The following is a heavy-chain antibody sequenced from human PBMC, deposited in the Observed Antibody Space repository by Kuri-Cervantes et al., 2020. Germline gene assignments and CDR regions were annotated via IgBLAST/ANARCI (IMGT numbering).Heavy chain of an antibody. CDR1: GGTFSSYT. CDR2: IIPILGIA. Sequence: SVKVSCKASGGTFSSYTISWVRQAPGQGLEWMGRIIPILGIANYAQKFQGRVTITADKSTSTAYMELSSLRSEDTAVYYCARLDPLAREREMSYWGQGALVTVSS. V-gene: IGHV1-69*02. CDR3: ARLDPLAREREMSY. D-gene: IGHD5-24*01. J-gene: IGHJ4*02.